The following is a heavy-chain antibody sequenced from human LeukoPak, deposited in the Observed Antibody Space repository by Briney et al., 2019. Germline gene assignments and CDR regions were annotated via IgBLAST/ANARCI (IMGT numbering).Heavy chain of an antibody. D-gene: IGHD2-21*02. CDR1: GGTFSSYA. J-gene: IGHJ3*02. V-gene: IGHV1-69*13. CDR2: IIPIFGTA. Sequence: SVKVSCKASGGTFSSYAISWVRQAPGQGLEWMGGIIPIFGTANYAQKFQGRVTITADESTNTAYMELSSLRSEDTAVYYCARDRASYCGGDCSYDAFDIWGQGTMVTVSS. CDR3: ARDRASYCGGDCSYDAFDI.